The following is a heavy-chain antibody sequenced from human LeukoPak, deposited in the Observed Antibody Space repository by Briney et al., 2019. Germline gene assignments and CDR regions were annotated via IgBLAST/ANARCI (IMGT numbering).Heavy chain of an antibody. J-gene: IGHJ4*02. CDR3: ARQTGAGLFILP. CDR2: INHSGST. D-gene: IGHD3-3*01. CDR1: GGSFSGYY. Sequence: SETLPLTCAVYGGSFSGYYWSWIRQPPGKGLEWIGEINHSGSTNYNPSLKSRVTISVDTSKSQFSLILTSVTAADTAVYYCARQTGAGLFILPGGQGTLVTVSS. V-gene: IGHV4-34*01.